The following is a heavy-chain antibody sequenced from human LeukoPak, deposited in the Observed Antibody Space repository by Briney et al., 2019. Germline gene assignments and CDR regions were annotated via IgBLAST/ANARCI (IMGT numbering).Heavy chain of an antibody. CDR1: GGSISSYY. CDR2: IYTSGST. CDR3: ARVPVGAASYYMDV. D-gene: IGHD2-15*01. J-gene: IGHJ6*03. Sequence: SETLSLTCTVSGGSISSYYWSWIRQPAGKGLEWIGSIYTSGSTNYNPSLKSRVTISVDTSKNQFSLKLSSVTAADTAVYYCARVPVGAASYYMDVWGKGTTVTVSS. V-gene: IGHV4-4*07.